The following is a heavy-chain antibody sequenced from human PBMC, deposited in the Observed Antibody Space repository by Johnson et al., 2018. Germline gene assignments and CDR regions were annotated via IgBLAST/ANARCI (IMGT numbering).Heavy chain of an antibody. V-gene: IGHV3-7*01. CDR1: GFTFSSYW. J-gene: IGHJ4*02. CDR2: IKQDGSEK. CDR3: ASGYTSGA. D-gene: IGHD6-19*01. Sequence: VQLVQSGGGLVQPGGSLRLSCAASGFTFSSYWMSWVRQTPGKGLDWVANIKQDGSEKNYVDSVKGRFTISRDNAKNSLYLQMNRRRAEDTARYYCASGYTSGAWGQGTLVTVSS.